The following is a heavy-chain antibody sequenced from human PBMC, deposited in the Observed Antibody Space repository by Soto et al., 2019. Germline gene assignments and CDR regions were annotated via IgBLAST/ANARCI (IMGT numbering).Heavy chain of an antibody. CDR1: GGSISSGGYY. CDR3: ARETRHIAAAGISP. J-gene: IGHJ5*02. Sequence: QVQLQESGPGLVKPSQTLSLTCTVSGGSISSGGYYWSWIRQHPGKGLEWIGYIYYSGSTYYNPSLRSRVTISVDTSKNQFSLKLSSVTAADTAVYYCARETRHIAAAGISPWGQGTLVTVSS. CDR2: IYYSGST. V-gene: IGHV4-31*03. D-gene: IGHD6-13*01.